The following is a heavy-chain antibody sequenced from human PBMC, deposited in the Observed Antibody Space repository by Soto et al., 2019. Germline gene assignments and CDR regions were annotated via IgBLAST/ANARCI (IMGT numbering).Heavy chain of an antibody. Sequence: QMQLVESGGGVVQPGNSLRLSCAASGFIFSNYAMHWVRQAPGKGLEWVALISYDGRYIYCADSVKGRFAISRDNSKKTVELLMNSLRREDTAVYYCARDVTDYVLDVWGQGTTVNVSS. CDR3: ARDVTDYVLDV. CDR2: ISYDGRYI. J-gene: IGHJ6*02. V-gene: IGHV3-30*03. CDR1: GFIFSNYA. D-gene: IGHD3-9*01.